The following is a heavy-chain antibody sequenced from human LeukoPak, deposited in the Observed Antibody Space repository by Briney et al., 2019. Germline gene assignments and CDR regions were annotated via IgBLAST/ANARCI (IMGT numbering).Heavy chain of an antibody. D-gene: IGHD3-22*01. V-gene: IGHV4-59*01. CDR2: IYYSGST. CDR1: GDSISSYY. Sequence: SETLSLTCTVSGDSISSYYWSWIRQPPGKGLEWIGYIYYSGSTNYNPSLKSRVTISVDTSKNQFSLKLSSVTAADTAVYYCARLPGGPGYWDAFDIWGQGTMVTVSS. J-gene: IGHJ3*02. CDR3: ARLPGGPGYWDAFDI.